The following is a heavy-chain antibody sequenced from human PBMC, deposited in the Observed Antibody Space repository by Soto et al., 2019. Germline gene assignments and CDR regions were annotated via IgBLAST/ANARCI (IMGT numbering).Heavy chain of an antibody. V-gene: IGHV4-59*01. CDR3: AREVYSSSSPPHNWFDP. CDR2: IYYSGST. D-gene: IGHD6-6*01. CDR1: GGSISSYY. Sequence: SETLSLTCTVSGGSISSYYWSWIRQPPGKGLEWIGYIYYSGSTNYNPSLKSRVTISVDTSKNQFSLKLSSVTAADTAVYYCAREVYSSSSPPHNWFDPWGQGTLVTSPQ. J-gene: IGHJ5*02.